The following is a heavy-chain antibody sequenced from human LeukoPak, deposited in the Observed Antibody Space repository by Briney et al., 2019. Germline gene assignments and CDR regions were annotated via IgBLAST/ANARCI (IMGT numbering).Heavy chain of an antibody. V-gene: IGHV1-46*01. J-gene: IGHJ4*02. CDR1: GYTFTSYY. D-gene: IGHD3-3*01. CDR2: INPSGGST. CDR3: ARGSITIFGVVKYYFDY. Sequence: ASVKVSCKASGYTFTSYYMHWVRQAPGQGLEWMGIINPSGGSTSYAQKFQGRVTMTRDMSTSTVYMELSSLRSEDTAVYYCARGSITIFGVVKYYFDYWGQGTLVTVSS.